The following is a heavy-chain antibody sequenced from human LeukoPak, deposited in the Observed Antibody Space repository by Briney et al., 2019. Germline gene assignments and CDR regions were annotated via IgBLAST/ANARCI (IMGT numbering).Heavy chain of an antibody. V-gene: IGHV4-59*01. CDR3: ARDMVDCSSTSCYSGSYKV. CDR2: SP. D-gene: IGHD2-2*01. Sequence: SPNYNPSLKSRVTISVDTSKNQFSLKLSSVTAADTAVYYCARDMVDCSSTSCYSGSYKVWGQGTLVTVSS. J-gene: IGHJ4*01.